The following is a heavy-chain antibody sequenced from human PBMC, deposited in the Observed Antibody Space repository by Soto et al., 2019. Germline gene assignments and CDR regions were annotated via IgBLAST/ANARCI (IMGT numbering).Heavy chain of an antibody. CDR3: ARDQGITTFGVYSMYYYGMDV. CDR2: IYYSGST. CDR1: GGSINSGGYY. D-gene: IGHD3-3*01. Sequence: SETLSLTCTVSGGSINSGGYYWSWIRQHPGKGLEWIGYIYYSGSTYYNPSLKSRVTISVDTSKNQFSLKLSSVTAADTAVYYCARDQGITTFGVYSMYYYGMDVWGQGTTVTVSS. V-gene: IGHV4-31*03. J-gene: IGHJ6*02.